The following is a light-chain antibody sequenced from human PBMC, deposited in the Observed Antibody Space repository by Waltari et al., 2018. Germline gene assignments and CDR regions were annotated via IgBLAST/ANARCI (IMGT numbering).Light chain of an antibody. CDR2: WVF. J-gene: IGKJ2*01. CDR1: QSLVPIDGYTY. CDR3: MQGTRWPYT. Sequence: EVVMTQSPLSLSVTLGQAASISCKSSQSLVPIDGYTYLNWFQQRPGHSPRRLIYWVFNRDSGVPDRFSGSGSGTDFTLRISRVEAEDVGVYYCMQGTRWPYTFGQGTQLDIK. V-gene: IGKV2-30*02.